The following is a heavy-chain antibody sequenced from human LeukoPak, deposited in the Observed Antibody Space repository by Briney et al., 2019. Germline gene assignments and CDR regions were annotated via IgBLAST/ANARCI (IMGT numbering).Heavy chain of an antibody. D-gene: IGHD4-23*01. Sequence: PGGSLRLSCAASGFTFSSYAMSWVRQAPGKGLEWVSAISGSGGSTYYADSVKGRFTISRDNSKNTLYLQMNSLRAEDTAVYYCAKCGSYGGYSYMDVWGKGTTVTVSS. CDR1: GFTFSSYA. CDR3: AKCGSYGGYSYMDV. CDR2: ISGSGGST. J-gene: IGHJ6*03. V-gene: IGHV3-23*01.